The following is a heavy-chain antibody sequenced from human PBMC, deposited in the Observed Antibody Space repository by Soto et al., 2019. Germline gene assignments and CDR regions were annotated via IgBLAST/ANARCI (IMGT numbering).Heavy chain of an antibody. V-gene: IGHV4-39*01. CDR2: IYDDGST. CDR1: GGSISNSSYY. D-gene: IGHD2-2*01. Sequence: SETLSLTCTVSGGSISNSSYYWGWIRQPPGKGLEWIGSIYDDGSTFYNPSLKSRVTISVDTSKKQFSLKVSSVTAADTAVYYCARSRILLIPAAAEQYDVWGQGSLVT. CDR3: ARSRILLIPAAAEQYDV. J-gene: IGHJ4*02.